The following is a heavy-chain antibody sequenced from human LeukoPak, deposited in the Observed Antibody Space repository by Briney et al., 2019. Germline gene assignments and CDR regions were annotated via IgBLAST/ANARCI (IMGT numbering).Heavy chain of an antibody. V-gene: IGHV4-39*07. J-gene: IGHJ5*02. CDR1: GASISNSKYY. CDR2: IYHSGSA. CDR3: ARDNSWRIDP. Sequence: SETLSLTCAVSGASISNSKYYWAWVRQTPGKGLEWIGSIYHSGSAYYNPSLKTRVTISVDTSKDQFSLKLSSVTAADTAVYYCARDNSWRIDPWGQGTLVTVSS. D-gene: IGHD3-3*01.